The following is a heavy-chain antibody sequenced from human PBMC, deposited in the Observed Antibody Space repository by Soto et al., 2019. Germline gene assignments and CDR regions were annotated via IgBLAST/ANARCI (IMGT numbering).Heavy chain of an antibody. CDR1: GYSFTSDW. D-gene: IGHD2-15*01. J-gene: IGHJ5*02. CDR2: IDPSDSYT. V-gene: IGHV5-10-1*01. Sequence: GESLKISCKGSGYSFTSDWISLVRQMPGKGLEWMGRIDPSDSYTNYSPSFQGHVTTSADKSISTAYLQWSSLKASDTAMYYCARQVGVPHYNWFDPWGQGTLVTVSS. CDR3: ARQVGVPHYNWFDP.